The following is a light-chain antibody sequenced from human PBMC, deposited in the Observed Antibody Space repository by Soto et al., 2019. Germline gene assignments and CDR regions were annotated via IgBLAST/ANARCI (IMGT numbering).Light chain of an antibody. CDR1: QSIFSSSKNKNF. V-gene: IGKV4-1*01. J-gene: IGKJ1*01. CDR3: QHYYDLPWT. Sequence: DIVMTQSPDSLAVSLGERATINCKSSQSIFSSSKNKNFLAWYQQKSGQPPKLLIYWASTRESGVPDRFSGSGSGTDFTLTISSLQAEDVAVYYCQHYYDLPWTFGQGTRVEIK. CDR2: WAS.